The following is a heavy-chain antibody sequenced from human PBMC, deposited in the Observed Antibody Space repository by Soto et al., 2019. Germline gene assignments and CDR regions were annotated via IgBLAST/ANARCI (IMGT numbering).Heavy chain of an antibody. J-gene: IGHJ4*02. Sequence: SVKVSCKASGGTFSSYAISWVRQAPGQGLEWVGGIIPIFGTANYAQKFQGRVTITADESTSTAYMELSSLRSEDTAVYYCASSSAYYYDSSGYHYWGQGTLVTVSS. D-gene: IGHD3-22*01. CDR3: ASSSAYYYDSSGYHY. CDR1: GGTFSSYA. V-gene: IGHV1-69*13. CDR2: IIPIFGTA.